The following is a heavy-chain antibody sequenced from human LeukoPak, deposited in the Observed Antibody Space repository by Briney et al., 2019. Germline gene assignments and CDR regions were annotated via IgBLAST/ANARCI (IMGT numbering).Heavy chain of an antibody. CDR3: ARDREGYYDILTGYYGVGAFDI. CDR2: INPNSGGT. V-gene: IGHV1-2*02. J-gene: IGHJ3*02. CDR1: GYTFTGYY. Sequence: ASVKVSCKASGYTFTGYYMHWVRQAPGQGLEWMGWINPNSGGTNYAQKFQGRVTMARDTSISTAYMELSRLRSDDTAVYYCARDREGYYDILTGYYGVGAFDIWGQGTMVTVSS. D-gene: IGHD3-9*01.